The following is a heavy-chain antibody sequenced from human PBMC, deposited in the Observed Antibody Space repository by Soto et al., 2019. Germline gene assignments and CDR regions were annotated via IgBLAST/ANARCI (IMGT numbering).Heavy chain of an antibody. V-gene: IGHV4-59*12. CDR3: ARVGGGFYFDY. CDR1: GGSISSYY. Sequence: KPSETLSLTCTVSGGSISSYYWNWIRQPPGKGLEWIGYIYYSGSASYNPSLKSRVTISVDRSKNQFSLKLSSVTAADTAVYYCARVGGGFYFDYWGQGTLVTVSS. J-gene: IGHJ4*02. CDR2: IYYSGSA. D-gene: IGHD3-16*01.